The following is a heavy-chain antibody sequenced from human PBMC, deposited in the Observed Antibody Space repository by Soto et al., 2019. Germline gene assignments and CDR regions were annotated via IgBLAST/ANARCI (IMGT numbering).Heavy chain of an antibody. V-gene: IGHV1-3*01. J-gene: IGHJ4*02. Sequence: ASVKVSCKASGYTFTSYAMHWVRQAPGQRLEWMGWINAGNGNTKYSQKLQGRVTITTDTSTSTAYMELRSLRTDDTAVYYCARDLGVYCSGGSCLVYWGQGTLVTVSS. CDR3: ARDLGVYCSGGSCLVY. CDR2: INAGNGNT. D-gene: IGHD2-15*01. CDR1: GYTFTSYA.